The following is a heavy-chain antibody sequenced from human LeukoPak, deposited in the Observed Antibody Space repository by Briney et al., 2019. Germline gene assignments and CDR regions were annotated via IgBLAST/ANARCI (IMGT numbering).Heavy chain of an antibody. J-gene: IGHJ4*02. CDR3: ARGPPSTRYCSSTSCYLVY. D-gene: IGHD2-2*01. CDR2: IKQEGSEK. CDR1: GFTLSSYW. Sequence: GRSLRLSCAASGFTLSSYWMSWVRQAAGEGLEWVGNIKQEGSEKYYMGSVKGRFRICRDNAKNSLYLPMNSLSAEDTAVYSCARGPPSTRYCSSTSCYLVYWGQGPLVTVSS. V-gene: IGHV3-7*03.